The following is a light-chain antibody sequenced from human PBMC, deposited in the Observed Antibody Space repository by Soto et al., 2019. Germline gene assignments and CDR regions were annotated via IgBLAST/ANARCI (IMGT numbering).Light chain of an antibody. CDR1: SSDVGGYNY. V-gene: IGLV2-14*01. CDR3: SSYTNSVTLVV. Sequence: QSALTQPASVSGSPGQSITISCTGTSSDVGGYNYVSWYQQHPGKAPKLMISDVSNRPSGVSDRFSGSKSGNTAALTISGLQAEGEADYYCSSYTNSVTLVVFGGGTKLTVL. J-gene: IGLJ2*01. CDR2: DVS.